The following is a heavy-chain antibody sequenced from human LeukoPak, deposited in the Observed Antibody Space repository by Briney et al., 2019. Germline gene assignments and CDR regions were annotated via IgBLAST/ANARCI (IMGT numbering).Heavy chain of an antibody. J-gene: IGHJ5*02. CDR1: GFTFSSYA. CDR2: ISGFGGST. CDR3: ARRDCDSIKCRGSNWFDP. Sequence: PGGSLRLSCAASGFTFSSYAMSWVRQAPGKGLEWVSTISGFGGSTYYADSVKGRFTISRDNSKNSLYLQMNSLRAEDTAVYYCARRDCDSIKCRGSNWFDPWGQGTLVSVSS. V-gene: IGHV3-23*01. D-gene: IGHD3-22*01.